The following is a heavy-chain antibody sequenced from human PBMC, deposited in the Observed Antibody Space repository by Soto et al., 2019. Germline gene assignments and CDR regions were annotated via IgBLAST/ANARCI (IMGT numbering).Heavy chain of an antibody. Sequence: QVQLVESGGGVVQPGRSLRLSCAASGFTFSSYAMHWVRQAPGKGLEWVAVISYDGSNKYYADSVKGRFTISRDNSKNTLYLQMNSLRAEDTAVYYCASSKKSVSGWYYFDYWGQGTLVTVSS. CDR2: ISYDGSNK. J-gene: IGHJ4*02. CDR3: ASSKKSVSGWYYFDY. V-gene: IGHV3-30-3*01. D-gene: IGHD6-19*01. CDR1: GFTFSSYA.